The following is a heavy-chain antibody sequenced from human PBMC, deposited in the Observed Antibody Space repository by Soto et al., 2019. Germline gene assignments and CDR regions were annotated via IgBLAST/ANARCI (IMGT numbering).Heavy chain of an antibody. D-gene: IGHD3-16*01. CDR2: MSYDGSNK. V-gene: IGHV3-30-3*01. CDR3: AGDGGAY. CDR1: GFTFSSYA. J-gene: IGHJ4*02. Sequence: QVQLVESGGGVVQPGRSLRLSCAASGFTFSSYAMHWVRRAPGKGLEWMAVMSYDGSNKYYADSVKGRFTISRDNSKNTLYLQMNSLRPEDRALYYCAGDGGAYWGQGTLVIVSS.